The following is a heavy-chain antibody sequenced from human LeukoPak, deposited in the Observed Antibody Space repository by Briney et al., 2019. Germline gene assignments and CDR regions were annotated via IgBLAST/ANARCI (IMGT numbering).Heavy chain of an antibody. Sequence: PGRSLRLSCAASGFTVKDNFMSWVRQAPGKGLEWVSLLYSGGATYYADSVKGRFTIARYNSKNIVFLQMNDLRTEDTAFYYCTRGSANYHVAYWGQGALVTVSS. CDR2: LYSGGAT. J-gene: IGHJ4*02. D-gene: IGHD4/OR15-4a*01. CDR3: TRGSANYHVAY. CDR1: GFTVKDNF. V-gene: IGHV3-66*01.